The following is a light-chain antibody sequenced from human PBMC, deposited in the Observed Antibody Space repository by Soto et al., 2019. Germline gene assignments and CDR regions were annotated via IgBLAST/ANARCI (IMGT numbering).Light chain of an antibody. V-gene: IGKV4-1*01. CDR3: QQYYSTPQS. J-gene: IGKJ1*01. Sequence: DIVMTQSPDSLAVSLGERATINCKSSQSVLYSSNNKNYLTWYQQKPGQPPKLLIYWASTRESGVPDRFSGSGSGTDFTLTISSLQADDVAVSYCQQYYSTPQSFGQGTKVEIK. CDR2: WAS. CDR1: QSVLYSSNNKNY.